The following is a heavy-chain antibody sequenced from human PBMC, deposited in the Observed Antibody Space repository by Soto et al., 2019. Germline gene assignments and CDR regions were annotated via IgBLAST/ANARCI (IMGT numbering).Heavy chain of an antibody. CDR3: ARHQGGITVFGEVHPLFDY. J-gene: IGHJ4*02. V-gene: IGHV4-39*01. CDR2: ISYSGST. CDR1: GGSISSSTYY. Sequence: QLQLQESGPGLVKPSETLSLTCTVSGGSISSSTYYWGWIRQPPGKGLAWIGSISYSGSTYYNPSLKSRVAISVDTSKNQFSLKLSSVTAADTAVYYCARHQGGITVFGEVHPLFDYWGQGTLVTVSS. D-gene: IGHD3-3*01.